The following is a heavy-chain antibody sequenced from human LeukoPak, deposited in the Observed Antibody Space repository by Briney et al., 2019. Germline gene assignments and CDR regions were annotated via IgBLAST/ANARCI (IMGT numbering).Heavy chain of an antibody. CDR1: GFTFSSYS. Sequence: GGSLRLSCAASGFTFSSYSMNWVRQAPGEGLEWVSSISSSSSYIYYADSVKGRFTISRDNAKNSLYLQMNSLRAEDTAVYYCARGPGVTPDYWGQGTLVTVSS. J-gene: IGHJ4*02. CDR3: ARGPGVTPDY. V-gene: IGHV3-21*01. D-gene: IGHD5-18*01. CDR2: ISSSSSYI.